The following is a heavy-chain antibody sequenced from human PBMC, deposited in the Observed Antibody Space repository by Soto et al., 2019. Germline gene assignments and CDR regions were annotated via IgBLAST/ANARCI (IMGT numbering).Heavy chain of an antibody. CDR1: GFTLSSYE. J-gene: IGHJ6*02. Sequence: EVQLVESGGGLVQPGGSLRLSCAASGFTLSSYEMKWVRQAPGKGLEWVSYTSSSGSTIYYADSVKGRFTISRDNAKNSLYLRMNSLRAEDTAVYYCAREGDFWSGYQPYYYYGMDVWGQGTTVTVSS. CDR3: AREGDFWSGYQPYYYYGMDV. D-gene: IGHD3-3*01. V-gene: IGHV3-48*03. CDR2: TSSSGSTI.